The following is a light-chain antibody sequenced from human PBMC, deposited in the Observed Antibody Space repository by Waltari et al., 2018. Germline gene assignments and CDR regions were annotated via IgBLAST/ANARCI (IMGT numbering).Light chain of an antibody. V-gene: IGLV4-69*02. CDR1: SGHSSNV. CDR2: VNSDGSH. J-gene: IGLJ3*02. CDR3: QTGGHGTWV. Sequence: QLALTQSPSASASLGASVKLTCTLNSGHSSNVVAWLQQQPEKGPRYLMKVNSDGSHSKGDDIRDRFSGSGCEAERYLTIAGHEAEDEADYYCQTGGHGTWVFGGGTKLTVL.